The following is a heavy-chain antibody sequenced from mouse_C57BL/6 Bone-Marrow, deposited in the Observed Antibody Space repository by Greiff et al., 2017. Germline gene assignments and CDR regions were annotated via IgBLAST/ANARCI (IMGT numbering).Heavy chain of an antibody. CDR1: GYAFTNYL. D-gene: IGHD4-1*01. Sequence: QVQLQQSGAELVRPGTSVKVSCKASGYAFTNYLIEWVKQRPGQGLEWIGVINPGSGGTNYNEKFKGKATLTADKSSSTANMQLSSLTSEDSAVYYCARSKNCDSWFAYWGQGTLVTVSA. CDR2: INPGSGGT. V-gene: IGHV1-54*01. J-gene: IGHJ3*01. CDR3: ARSKNCDSWFAY.